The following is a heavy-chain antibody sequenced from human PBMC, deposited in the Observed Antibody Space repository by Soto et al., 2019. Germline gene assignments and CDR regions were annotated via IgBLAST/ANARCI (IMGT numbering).Heavy chain of an antibody. CDR1: GGSFSGYY. CDR2: INHSGST. J-gene: IGHJ4*02. Sequence: QVQLQQWGAGLLKPSETLSLTCAVYGGSFSGYYWSWIRQPPGKGLEWIGEINHSGSTNYNPSLKSRVTLSVDTSNNQFSLKLSSVTAADTAVYYCARGLVVVVAATTTTSSYFDYWGQGTLVTVSS. D-gene: IGHD2-15*01. V-gene: IGHV4-34*01. CDR3: ARGLVVVVAATTTTSSYFDY.